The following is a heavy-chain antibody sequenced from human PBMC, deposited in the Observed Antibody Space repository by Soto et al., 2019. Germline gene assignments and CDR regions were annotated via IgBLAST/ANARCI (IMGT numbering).Heavy chain of an antibody. CDR1: GFTFSGYS. D-gene: IGHD6-19*01. CDR3: ARGRVEDSSGWATYFDS. CDR2: INTNGVNT. V-gene: IGHV3-64*01. J-gene: IGHJ4*02. Sequence: EVQLVESGGGLVQPGGSLRLSCAASGFTFSGYSMFWVRQAPGKGLEYVSAINTNGVNTFYAKSVKGRFTISRENSKNTMYLQMGSLRAEDMAVYYCARGRVEDSSGWATYFDSWGQGTLVTVSS.